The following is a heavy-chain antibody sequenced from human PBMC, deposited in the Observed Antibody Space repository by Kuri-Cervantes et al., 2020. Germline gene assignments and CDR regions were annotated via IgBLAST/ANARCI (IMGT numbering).Heavy chain of an antibody. J-gene: IGHJ3*01. CDR1: GFTFSSYS. CDR3: ARGFGEITS. Sequence: GESLKISCAASGFTFSSYSMNWVRQAPGKGLEWVSSISNPSSYIYYADSVKGRFTISRDSAKNSLYLQMNSLRAEDTAVYYCARGFGEITSWGQGTMVTVSS. D-gene: IGHD3-10*01. CDR2: ISNPSSYI. V-gene: IGHV3-21*03.